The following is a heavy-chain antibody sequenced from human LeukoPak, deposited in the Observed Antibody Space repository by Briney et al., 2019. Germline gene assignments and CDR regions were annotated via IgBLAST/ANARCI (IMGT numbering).Heavy chain of an antibody. Sequence: RGSLRLSCVASGFSFSHYSMNWVRQAPGKGLEWVSSISSSSSDIWYADSIKGRFTISRDNAKQSLYLLMDSLRGEDTAVYYCARVPGGLEWSDFDYWGQGSLVTVSS. CDR3: ARVPGGLEWSDFDY. J-gene: IGHJ4*02. D-gene: IGHD3-3*01. V-gene: IGHV3-21*01. CDR2: ISSSSSDI. CDR1: GFSFSHYS.